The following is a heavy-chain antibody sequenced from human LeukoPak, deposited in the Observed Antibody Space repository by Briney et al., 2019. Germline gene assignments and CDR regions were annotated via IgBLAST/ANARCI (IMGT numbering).Heavy chain of an antibody. CDR2: IYYSGST. CDR1: GGSISSRSYY. D-gene: IGHD3-10*01. J-gene: IGHJ4*02. CDR3: ARFTPLNSLLWFGELLQGVFDY. Sequence: PSETLSLTCTVSGGSISSRSYYWGWIRQPPGKGLEWIGYIYYSGSTNYNPSLKSRVTISVDTSKNQFSLKLSSVTAADTAVYYCARFTPLNSLLWFGELLQGVFDYWGQGTLVTVSS. V-gene: IGHV4-61*01.